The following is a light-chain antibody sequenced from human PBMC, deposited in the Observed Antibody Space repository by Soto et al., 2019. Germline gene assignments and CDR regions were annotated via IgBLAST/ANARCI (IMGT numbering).Light chain of an antibody. CDR3: QQYETFSGT. V-gene: IGKV1-5*01. CDR2: DAS. Sequence: TQSPGTLSLSPGEGVALSCLASQTVVSSYLAWYQQKPGEAPKLLIYDASALPRGVPSRFSGSGSGTKFTLTIASLQPDDFATYYCQQYETFSGTFGPGTKVDIK. CDR1: QTVVSSY. J-gene: IGKJ1*01.